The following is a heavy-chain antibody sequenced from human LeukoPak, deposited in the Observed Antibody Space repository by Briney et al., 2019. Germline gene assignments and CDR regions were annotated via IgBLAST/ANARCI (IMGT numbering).Heavy chain of an antibody. CDR1: GFTFSSYW. CDR2: INTDGSST. Sequence: GGSLRLSFAASGFTFSSYWMHWVRQVPGKGLVWVSRINTDGSSTSYVDSVKGRFTISRDNAKNSLYLQMNSLRVEDTAVYFCAKEYSSGWSYWYFDLWGRGTLVTVSS. D-gene: IGHD6-19*01. V-gene: IGHV3-74*01. CDR3: AKEYSSGWSYWYFDL. J-gene: IGHJ2*01.